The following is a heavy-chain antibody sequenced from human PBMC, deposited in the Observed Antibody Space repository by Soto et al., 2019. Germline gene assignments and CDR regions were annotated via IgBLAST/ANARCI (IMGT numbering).Heavy chain of an antibody. V-gene: IGHV1-69*01. CDR2: IIPIFGTA. J-gene: IGHJ4*02. CDR3: ARGWGYDSNDYYYAY. CDR1: GDTFSRHA. Sequence: QVQLVQSGAEVRKPGSSVNVSCKASGDTFSRHAISWVRQAPGQGLEWMGGIIPIFGTANHAQKFQGRVTIIADESTSTVYMELSSLRSEDTAMYYCARGWGYDSNDYYYAYWGQGTLVIVSS. D-gene: IGHD3-22*01.